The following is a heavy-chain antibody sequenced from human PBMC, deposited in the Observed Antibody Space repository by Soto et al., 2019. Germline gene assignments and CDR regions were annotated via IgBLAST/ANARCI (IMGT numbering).Heavy chain of an antibody. CDR1: GGSFSGYY. V-gene: IGHV4-34*01. CDR3: VRQHSTSSDYYGLDV. Sequence: PSETLSLTCAVYGGSFSGYYWSWIRQPPGKGLEWIGEINHSGSTNYNPSLKSRVTISVDTSKNQFSLKLSSVTPEDTAVYYCVRQHSTSSDYYGLDVWGPGTTVTVSS. D-gene: IGHD6-6*01. CDR2: INHSGST. J-gene: IGHJ6*02.